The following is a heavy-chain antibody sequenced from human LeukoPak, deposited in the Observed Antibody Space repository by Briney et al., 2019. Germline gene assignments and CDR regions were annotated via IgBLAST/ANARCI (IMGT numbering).Heavy chain of an antibody. J-gene: IGHJ6*02. Sequence: SETLSLTCTVSGGSIRGHYWTWVRQPPGEGLEWIGQIHYSGKADYNPSLRGRITISVDTSKNQMSLKVTSVTAADTAVYYCARFGVDYDMDVWGQGTTVTVS. CDR3: ARFGVDYDMDV. CDR2: IHYSGKA. D-gene: IGHD3-16*01. V-gene: IGHV4-59*11. CDR1: GGSIRGHY.